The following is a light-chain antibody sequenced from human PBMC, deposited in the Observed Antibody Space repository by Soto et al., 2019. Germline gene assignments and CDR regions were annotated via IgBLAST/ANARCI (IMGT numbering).Light chain of an antibody. V-gene: IGLV1-47*02. CDR3: AAGDDSLRGPV. CDR2: SNN. Sequence: QSVLTQPPSASGTPGQRVTISCSGSSSNIGTNYVYWYQQLPGTAPKLLIYSNNQRPSGVPDRFSGSKSGTSASLAISGLRSEDGGDYYWAAGDDSLRGPVFGGGPKVTVL. CDR1: SSNIGTNY. J-gene: IGLJ2*01.